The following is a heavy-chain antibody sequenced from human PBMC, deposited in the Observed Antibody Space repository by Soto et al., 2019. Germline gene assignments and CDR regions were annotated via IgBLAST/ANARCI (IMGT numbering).Heavy chain of an antibody. CDR3: TTARHCSSDACPAAE. CDR1: GISFDDYA. D-gene: IGHD2-2*01. V-gene: IGHV3-9*01. CDR2: INWDSGDI. Sequence: VQLVESGGGLVQPGRSRRLSCVVSGISFDDYAMHWVRQVPGKGLEWVSGINWDSGDIGYADSVKGRFTISRDNAKNSLYLQMNSLRTEDTALYHCTTARHCSSDACPAAEWGQGTLITVSS. J-gene: IGHJ4*02.